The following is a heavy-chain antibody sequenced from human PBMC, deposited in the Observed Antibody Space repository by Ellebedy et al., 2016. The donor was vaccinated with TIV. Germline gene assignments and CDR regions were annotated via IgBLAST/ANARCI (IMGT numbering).Heavy chain of an antibody. Sequence: AASVKVSCKASGGTFSSYAISWVRQAPGQGLEWMGRIIPILGIANYAQKFQGRVTITADKSTRTAYMELSSLRSEDTAVYYCARDSYDSSGFDCWGQGTLVTVSS. V-gene: IGHV1-69*04. CDR1: GGTFSSYA. CDR2: IIPILGIA. D-gene: IGHD3-22*01. J-gene: IGHJ4*02. CDR3: ARDSYDSSGFDC.